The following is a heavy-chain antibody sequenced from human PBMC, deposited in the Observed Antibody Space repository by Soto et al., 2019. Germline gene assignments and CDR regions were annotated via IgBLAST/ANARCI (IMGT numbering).Heavy chain of an antibody. J-gene: IGHJ4*02. CDR2: ISSSSSYT. Sequence: LRLSCAASGFTFSDYYMSWIRQAPGKGLEWVSYISSSSSYTNYADSVKGRFTISRDNAKNSLYLQMNSLRAEDTAVYYCASSHRLMTTVTTFDYWGQGTLVTVSS. D-gene: IGHD4-17*01. V-gene: IGHV3-11*06. CDR1: GFTFSDYY. CDR3: ASSHRLMTTVTTFDY.